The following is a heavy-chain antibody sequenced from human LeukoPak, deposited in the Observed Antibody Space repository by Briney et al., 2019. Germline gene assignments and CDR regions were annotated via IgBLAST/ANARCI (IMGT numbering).Heavy chain of an antibody. Sequence: SETLSLTCAVYGGSFSGYYWSWIRQPAGKGLDGIGEINHSGGTNYNPSLQSRVNISVDTSKNQFSLKLSSVTAADTAVYYCARGGRIVVVPAAIGGWFDPWGQGTLVTVSS. J-gene: IGHJ5*02. CDR2: INHSGGT. CDR1: GGSFSGYY. D-gene: IGHD2-2*02. V-gene: IGHV4-34*01. CDR3: ARGGRIVVVPAAIGGWFDP.